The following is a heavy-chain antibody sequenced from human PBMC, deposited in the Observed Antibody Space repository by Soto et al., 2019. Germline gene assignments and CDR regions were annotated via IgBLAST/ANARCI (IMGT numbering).Heavy chain of an antibody. Sequence: QVQLQESGPGLVKPSQTLSLTCTVSGGSISSGDYYWSWIRQPPGKGLEWIGYIYYSGSSYYNPSLKSRVTIPVDPAKNQFSLKLSSVTAADTAVYYCARERPDGARLDPWGKGTLVTASS. CDR3: ARERPDGARLDP. CDR1: GGSISSGDYY. J-gene: IGHJ5*02. V-gene: IGHV4-30-4*01. CDR2: IYYSGSS. D-gene: IGHD6-6*01.